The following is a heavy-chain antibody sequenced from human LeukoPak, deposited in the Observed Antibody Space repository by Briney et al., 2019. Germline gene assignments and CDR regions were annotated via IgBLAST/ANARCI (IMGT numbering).Heavy chain of an antibody. V-gene: IGHV4-59*01. Sequence: SETLSLTCTVSGGSISSYYWSRIRQPPGKGLEWIGYIYYSGSTNYNPSLKSRVTISVDTSKNQFSLKLSSVTAADTAVYYCARDRCSSTSCSYFDYWGQGTLVTVSS. D-gene: IGHD2-2*01. J-gene: IGHJ4*02. CDR1: GGSISSYY. CDR2: IYYSGST. CDR3: ARDRCSSTSCSYFDY.